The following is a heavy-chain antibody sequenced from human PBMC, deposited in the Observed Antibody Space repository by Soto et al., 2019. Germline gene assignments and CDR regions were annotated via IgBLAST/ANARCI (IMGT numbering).Heavy chain of an antibody. D-gene: IGHD2-15*01. CDR1: GGTLSSYA. CDR2: IIPIFGTA. Sequence: ASVKVSCKASGGTLSSYAISWVRQAPGQGLEWMGGIIPIFGTANYAQKFQGRVTITADESASTAYMELSSLRSEDTAVYYCARVFGVRGYCSGGSCYGSWFDPWGQGTLVTVSS. V-gene: IGHV1-69*13. J-gene: IGHJ5*02. CDR3: ARVFGVRGYCSGGSCYGSWFDP.